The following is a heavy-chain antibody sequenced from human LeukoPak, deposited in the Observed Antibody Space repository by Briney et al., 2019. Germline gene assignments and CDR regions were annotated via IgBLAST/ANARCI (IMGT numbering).Heavy chain of an antibody. CDR1: GFTFRSYS. Sequence: PGGSLRLSCAASGFTFRSYSMNWVRQAPGKGLEWVSAIDPSSTYIYYADSVKGRFTISRDNAENSLYLQMNSLRVEDTAVYYCARAPTVLVGYCSSSSCQADYWGQGTLVTVSS. CDR3: ARAPTVLVGYCSSSSCQADY. J-gene: IGHJ4*02. CDR2: IDPSSTYI. V-gene: IGHV3-21*01. D-gene: IGHD2-2*01.